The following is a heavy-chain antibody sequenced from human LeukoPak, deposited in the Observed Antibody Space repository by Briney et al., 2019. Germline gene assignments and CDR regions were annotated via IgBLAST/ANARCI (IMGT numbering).Heavy chain of an antibody. V-gene: IGHV4-34*01. Sequence: SETLSLTCAVYGESFSGYYWSWLRQPPGKGLEWLGEINHSGSTNYNPSLTRRVTISVYTSKNQFSLKLSSVTAADTAVYYCARQKADIVVVPAAPPGYYYYYMDVWGKGTTVTVSS. D-gene: IGHD2-2*01. CDR1: GESFSGYY. CDR2: INHSGST. J-gene: IGHJ6*03. CDR3: ARQKADIVVVPAAPPGYYYYYMDV.